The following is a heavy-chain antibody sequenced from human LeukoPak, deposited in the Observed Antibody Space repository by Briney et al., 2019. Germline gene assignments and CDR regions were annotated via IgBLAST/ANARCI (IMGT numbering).Heavy chain of an antibody. CDR3: ARSQGIRYFDY. CDR2: IYYSGST. J-gene: IGHJ4*02. D-gene: IGHD3-10*01. V-gene: IGHV4-59*01. CDR1: GGSISSYY. Sequence: SETLSLTCTVSGGSISSYYWSWIRQPPGKGLEWIGYIYYSGSTNYNPSLKSRVTISVDTSKNQFSLKLSSVTAADTAVYYCARSQGIRYFDYWGQGTLVTVSS.